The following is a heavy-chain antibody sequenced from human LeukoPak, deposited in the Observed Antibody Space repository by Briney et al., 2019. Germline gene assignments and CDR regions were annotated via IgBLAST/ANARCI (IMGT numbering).Heavy chain of an antibody. Sequence: PGGSLRLSCAASGFTFSDYAIHWVRQAPGKGLEWVAVISYDGTIKYYADTVKGRFTVSRDKSKNTLYLQMNSLRAEDTALYYCAKARRYSSYDAFDMWGQGTMVTVSS. CDR2: ISYDGTIK. CDR1: GFTFSDYA. V-gene: IGHV3-30-3*01. CDR3: AKARRYSSYDAFDM. D-gene: IGHD6-13*01. J-gene: IGHJ3*02.